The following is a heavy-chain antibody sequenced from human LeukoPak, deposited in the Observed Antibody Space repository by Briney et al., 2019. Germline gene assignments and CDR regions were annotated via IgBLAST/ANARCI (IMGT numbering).Heavy chain of an antibody. V-gene: IGHV5-51*01. CDR3: ARQSYSYYGSGSYDIWFDP. CDR2: IYPGDSDT. D-gene: IGHD3-10*01. CDR1: GYSFTSYW. Sequence: GESLKISCKGSGYSFTSYWIGWVRQMPGKGLEWMGIIYPGDSDTKYSPSFQGQVTISADKSISTAYLQWSSLKASDTAMYYCARQSYSYYGSGSYDIWFDPWGQGTLVTVSS. J-gene: IGHJ5*02.